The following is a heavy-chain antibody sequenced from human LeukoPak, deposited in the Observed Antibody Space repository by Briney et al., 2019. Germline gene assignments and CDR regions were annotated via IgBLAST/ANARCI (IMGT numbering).Heavy chain of an antibody. D-gene: IGHD1-26*01. J-gene: IGHJ3*02. Sequence: GGSLRLSCAASGFTVSSNYMSWVRQAPGKGLEWVSVIYSGGSTYYADSVKGRFTISRDNSKNTLYLQMNSLRAEDTAVYYCAKDSVVGATYDAFDIWGQGTMVTVSS. CDR3: AKDSVVGATYDAFDI. CDR1: GFTVSSNY. V-gene: IGHV3-66*01. CDR2: IYSGGST.